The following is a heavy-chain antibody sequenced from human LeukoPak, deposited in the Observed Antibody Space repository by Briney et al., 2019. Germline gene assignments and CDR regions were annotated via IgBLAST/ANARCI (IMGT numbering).Heavy chain of an antibody. D-gene: IGHD3-16*02. CDR3: ARTPTVWGSYRYTSDY. CDR1: GGSISSGDYY. V-gene: IGHV4-30-4*08. J-gene: IGHJ4*02. CDR2: IYYSGST. Sequence: SQTLSLTCTVSGGSISSGDYYWSWIRQPRGKGLEWIGYIYYSGSTYYNPSLKSRVTIPVDTSKNQFALKLSSVTAADTAVYYCARTPTVWGSYRYTSDYWGQGTLVTVSS.